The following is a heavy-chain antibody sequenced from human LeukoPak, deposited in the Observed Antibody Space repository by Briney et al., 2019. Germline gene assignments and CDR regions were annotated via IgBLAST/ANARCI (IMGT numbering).Heavy chain of an antibody. CDR1: GFTFSSYG. J-gene: IGHJ4*02. D-gene: IGHD1-26*01. CDR2: IRYDGSNK. CDR3: VCRGSYPFDY. V-gene: IGHV3-30*02. Sequence: PGGSLRLSCAASGFTFSSYGMHWVRRAPGKGLEWVAFIRYDGSNKYYADSAKGRFTIYRDNSKNKLYLQMNSLRAEDTAVYYCVCRGSYPFDYWGQGTLVTVSS.